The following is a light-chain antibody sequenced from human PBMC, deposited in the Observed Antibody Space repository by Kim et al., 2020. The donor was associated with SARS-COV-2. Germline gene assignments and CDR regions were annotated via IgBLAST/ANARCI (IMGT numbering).Light chain of an antibody. V-gene: IGLV2-11*01. CDR3: CSYAGTYIFV. CDR1: SSDVGDYDY. Sequence: GQSVTISCTGTSSDVGDYDYVSWYQHHPGKAPKLMIYDVSERPSGVPDRFSASKSGNTASLTISGLQAEDEAEYYCCSYAGTYIFVFGGGTQLTVL. J-gene: IGLJ3*02. CDR2: DVS.